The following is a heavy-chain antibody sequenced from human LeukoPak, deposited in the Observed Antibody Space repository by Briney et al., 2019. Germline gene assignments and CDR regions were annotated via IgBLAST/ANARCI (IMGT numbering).Heavy chain of an antibody. CDR2: INHSGST. Sequence: PSETLSLTCAVYGGSFSGYYWSWIRQPPGKGLEWIGEINHSGSTNYNPSLKSRVTISVDTSKNQFSLKLSSVTAADTAVYYCARRLRITMIVVVIGGGAFDIWGQGTMVTVSS. D-gene: IGHD3-22*01. J-gene: IGHJ3*02. CDR1: GGSFSGYY. CDR3: ARRLRITMIVVVIGGGAFDI. V-gene: IGHV4-34*01.